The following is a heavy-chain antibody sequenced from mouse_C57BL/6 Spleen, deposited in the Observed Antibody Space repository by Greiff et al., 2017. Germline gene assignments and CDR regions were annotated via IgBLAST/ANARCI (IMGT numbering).Heavy chain of an antibody. D-gene: IGHD2-1*01. V-gene: IGHV1-18*01. CDR2: INPNNGGT. CDR1: GYTFTNYN. J-gene: IGHJ3*01. Sequence: VQLQQSGPELVKPGASVKIPCKASGYTFTNYNMDWVKQSHGKSLEWIGDINPNNGGTIYNQKFKGKATLTVDKCSSTAYMELRSLTSEDTAVYYCARSGGNYAAYWGQGTLVTVSA. CDR3: ARSGGNYAAY.